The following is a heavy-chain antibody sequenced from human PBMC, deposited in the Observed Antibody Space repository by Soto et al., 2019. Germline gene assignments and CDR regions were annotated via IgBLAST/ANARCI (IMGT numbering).Heavy chain of an antibody. CDR2: MHPIDSDT. D-gene: IGHD3-10*01. J-gene: IGHJ6*02. V-gene: IGHV5-51*01. CDR1: GYSFTSYW. Sequence: GESLKISCKGSGYSFTSYWIGWVRQKPGKGLEWVGIMHPIDSDTRYSPSFQGQVTISADKAISTAYLQWSSLKASDTAIYYCARLGYFGSGNYYYNYVMDVWGQGTTVAVSS. CDR3: ARLGYFGSGNYYYNYVMDV.